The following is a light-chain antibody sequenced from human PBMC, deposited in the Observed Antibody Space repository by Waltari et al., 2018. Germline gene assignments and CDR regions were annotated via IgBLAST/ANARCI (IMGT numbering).Light chain of an antibody. CDR1: SSDVGDDNY. CDR2: EVS. CDR3: SSKTSSRTVV. V-gene: IGLV2-14*01. Sequence: QSALTQPASVSGSPGQLITISCTGTSSDVGDDNYVSWYQHHPGKAPKVMIYEVSNRPSGVSNRFSGSKSGNTASLTISGLQAEDEADYYCSSKTSSRTVVFGGGTKLTVL. J-gene: IGLJ2*01.